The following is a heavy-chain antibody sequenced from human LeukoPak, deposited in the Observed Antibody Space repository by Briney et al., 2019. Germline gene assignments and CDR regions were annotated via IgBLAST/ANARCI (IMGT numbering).Heavy chain of an antibody. Sequence: GGSLRLSCAASGFTFSTYSMNWVRQAPGKGLEWVSSFSSSSSFIYYSDSVKGRFTISRDNAKNSLYLQMNSLRAEDTAVYYCARGSTPMVTWATDCWGQGTLVTVSS. CDR3: ARGSTPMVTWATDC. J-gene: IGHJ4*02. CDR2: FSSSSSFI. CDR1: GFTFSTYS. V-gene: IGHV3-21*01. D-gene: IGHD5-18*01.